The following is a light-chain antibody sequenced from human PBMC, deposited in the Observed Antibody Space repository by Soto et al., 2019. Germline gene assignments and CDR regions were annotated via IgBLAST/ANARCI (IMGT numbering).Light chain of an antibody. Sequence: DIQLTQSPSFLSASVGDRVTITCRASQGISSYLVWYQQKPGKAPKLLIYTASTLQSGLPSRFSGSESGTEFTLTISSLQPEDFATYYCQQVDSYPYTFGQGTKLEIK. CDR3: QQVDSYPYT. J-gene: IGKJ2*01. V-gene: IGKV1-9*01. CDR1: QGISSY. CDR2: TAS.